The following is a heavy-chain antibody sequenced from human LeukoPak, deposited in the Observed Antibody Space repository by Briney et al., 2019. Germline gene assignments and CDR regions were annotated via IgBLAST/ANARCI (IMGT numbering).Heavy chain of an antibody. Sequence: GGSLRLSCAASGFTFSSYGMSWVRQAPGKGLEWVSAISGSGGSTYYADSVKGRFTISRDNSKNTLYLQMNSLRAEDTAVYYCARAVGDTTYYYYYMDVWGKGTTVTISS. CDR2: ISGSGGST. CDR1: GFTFSSYG. D-gene: IGHD1-26*01. CDR3: ARAVGDTTYYYYYMDV. V-gene: IGHV3-23*01. J-gene: IGHJ6*03.